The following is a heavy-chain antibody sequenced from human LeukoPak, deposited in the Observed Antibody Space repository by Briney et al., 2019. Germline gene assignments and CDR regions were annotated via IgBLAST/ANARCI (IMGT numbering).Heavy chain of an antibody. D-gene: IGHD3-3*01. CDR2: INHRGST. Sequence: PSETLSLTCVVYGGSFSGYYWSWIRQSPGKGLEWIGEINHRGSTNYNPSLKRRVTISLDTSKNQFSLKLSSVTAADTAVYYCARGRLVYYDFWSGYYSRGVGSYYFDYWGQGTLVTVSS. CDR1: GGSFSGYY. J-gene: IGHJ4*02. CDR3: ARGRLVYYDFWSGYYSRGVGSYYFDY. V-gene: IGHV4-34*01.